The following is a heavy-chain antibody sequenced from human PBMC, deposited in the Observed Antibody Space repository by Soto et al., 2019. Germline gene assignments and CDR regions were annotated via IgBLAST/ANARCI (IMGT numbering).Heavy chain of an antibody. D-gene: IGHD3-10*01. J-gene: IGHJ4*01. V-gene: IGHV3-23*01. CDR2: ISVSGGNT. CDR1: GFTFSDYS. Sequence: GGSLRLSCAASGFTFSDYSMSLVRQAPGKGLEWVSTISVSGGNTYYTDSEKGRFTISRDNSKSTLYLQMNSLRGEDTAVYYCAKTADYYGSGSHYLILDYWGQGTMVTVSS. CDR3: AKTADYYGSGSHYLILDY.